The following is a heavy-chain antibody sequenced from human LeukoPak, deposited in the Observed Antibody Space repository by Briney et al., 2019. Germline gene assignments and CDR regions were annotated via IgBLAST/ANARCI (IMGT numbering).Heavy chain of an antibody. Sequence: GGSLRLSCAASGFTVSSNYMSWVRQAPGKGLEWVSIIYSGGSTNYADSVKGRFTISRDNSKNTLYPQMNSLRVEDTAVYYCAREGVGIAATHNWFDPWGQGTLVTVSS. CDR2: IYSGGST. V-gene: IGHV3-53*01. CDR3: AREGVGIAATHNWFDP. CDR1: GFTVSSNY. D-gene: IGHD6-13*01. J-gene: IGHJ5*02.